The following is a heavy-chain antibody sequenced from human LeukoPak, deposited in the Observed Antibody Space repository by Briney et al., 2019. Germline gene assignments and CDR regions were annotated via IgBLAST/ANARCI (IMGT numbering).Heavy chain of an antibody. CDR2: IYYSGST. D-gene: IGHD3-22*01. V-gene: IGHV4-39*07. CDR3: ARGPYYYDSSGYYRMSPIDY. CDR1: GGSISSSSYY. J-gene: IGHJ4*02. Sequence: SETLSLTCAVSGGSISSSSYYWGWIRQPPGKGLEWIGSIYYSGSTYYNPYLKSRVTISVDTSKNQFSLKLSSVTAADTAVYYCARGPYYYDSSGYYRMSPIDYWGQGTLVTVSS.